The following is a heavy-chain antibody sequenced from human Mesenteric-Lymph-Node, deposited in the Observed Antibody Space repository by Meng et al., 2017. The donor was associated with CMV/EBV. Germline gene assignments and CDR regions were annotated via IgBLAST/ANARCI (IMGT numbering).Heavy chain of an antibody. Sequence: ASGFTFSSYWMHWVRQAPGKGLVWVSRINSDGSSTSYADSVKGRFTISRDNAKNTLYLQMNSLRAEDTAVYYCARVKPYSSSSIDYWGQGTLVTVSS. CDR3: ARVKPYSSSSIDY. V-gene: IGHV3-74*01. CDR1: GFTFSSYW. J-gene: IGHJ4*02. CDR2: INSDGSST. D-gene: IGHD6-6*01.